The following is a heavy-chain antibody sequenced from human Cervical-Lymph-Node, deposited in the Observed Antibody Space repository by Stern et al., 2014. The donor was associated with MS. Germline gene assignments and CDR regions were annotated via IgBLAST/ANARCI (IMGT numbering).Heavy chain of an antibody. D-gene: IGHD1-26*01. V-gene: IGHV1-69*01. CDR2: VIPVFGTP. CDR1: GGALNTYA. CDR3: TRGASSAAWYRHAVDV. J-gene: IGHJ6*02. Sequence: QVQLVESGAEVRKPGSSVKVSCKASGGALNTYAIHWVRLAPGQGLEWMGGVIPVFGTPVYAQKLKGRVTIAADESTSTDYMELSSLRSDDTAVYYCTRGASSAAWYRHAVDVWGQGTTVTVSS.